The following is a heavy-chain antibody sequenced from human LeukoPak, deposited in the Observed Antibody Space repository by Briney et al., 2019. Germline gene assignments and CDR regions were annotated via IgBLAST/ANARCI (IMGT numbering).Heavy chain of an antibody. V-gene: IGHV1-18*01. CDR2: ISAYNGNT. CDR1: GYTFTSYG. Sequence: GASVKVPCKASGYTFTSYGISWVRQAPGQGLEWMGWISAYNGNTNYAQKLQGRVTMTTDTSTSTAYMELRSLRSDDTAVYYCASSFWTPGAFDIWGQGTMVTVSS. J-gene: IGHJ3*02. D-gene: IGHD3/OR15-3a*01. CDR3: ASSFWTPGAFDI.